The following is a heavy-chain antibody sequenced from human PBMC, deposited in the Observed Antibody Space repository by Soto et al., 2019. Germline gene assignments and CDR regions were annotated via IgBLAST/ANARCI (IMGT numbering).Heavy chain of an antibody. D-gene: IGHD2-15*01. J-gene: IGHJ4*02. CDR3: ARDLLS. CDR2: ICDSGST. V-gene: IGHV4-30-4*01. Sequence: QVQLQESGPGLVKPSQTLSLTCTVSGGSIRSGAYYWSWIRQPPGKGLEWLGYICDSGSTYYNPALKRRFTISVHSSKNQFAMKLSSVTAADTAVYYCARDLLSWGQGTLVTVSS. CDR1: GGSIRSGAYY.